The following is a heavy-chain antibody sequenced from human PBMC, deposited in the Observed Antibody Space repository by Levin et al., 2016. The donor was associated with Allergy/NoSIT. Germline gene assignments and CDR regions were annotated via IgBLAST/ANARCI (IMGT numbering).Heavy chain of an antibody. CDR2: ISWNSGDI. J-gene: IGHJ4*02. D-gene: IGHD2-21*01. Sequence: VRQAPGKGLEWVSGISWNSGDIKYGDSVKGRFTVSRDNAENSLFLQMNSLRAEDTALYYCVKGNDVGAAGGENYFDYWGQGTLVTVSS. V-gene: IGHV3-9*01. CDR3: VKGNDVGAAGGENYFDY.